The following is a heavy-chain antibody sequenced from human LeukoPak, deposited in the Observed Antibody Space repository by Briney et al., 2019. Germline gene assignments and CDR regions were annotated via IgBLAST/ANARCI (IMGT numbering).Heavy chain of an antibody. J-gene: IGHJ5*02. D-gene: IGHD3-22*01. CDR1: GFTFSSYS. Sequence: GSLRLSCAASGFTFSSYSMNWVRQAPGKGLEWVSSISSSSSYIYYADSVKGRFTISRDNAKNSLYLQMNSLRAEDTAVYYWARDLGQYYDTSDNWFDPWGQGTLVTVSS. V-gene: IGHV3-21*01. CDR3: ARDLGQYYDTSDNWFDP. CDR2: ISSSSSYI.